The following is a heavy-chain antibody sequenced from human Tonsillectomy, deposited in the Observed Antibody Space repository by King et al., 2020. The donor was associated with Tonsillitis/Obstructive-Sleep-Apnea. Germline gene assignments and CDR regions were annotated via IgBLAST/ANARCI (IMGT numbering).Heavy chain of an antibody. CDR3: ARAPADYDFWSGYYSYFDN. CDR1: GGSISSGGYY. J-gene: IGHJ4*02. Sequence: QLQESGPGLVKPSQTLSLICTVSGGSISSGGYYWSWIRQHPGKGLEWIGYIYYSGSTYYNPSLRSRITISVDTSKNQFSLKLNSMTAADTAVYYFARAPADYDFWSGYYSYFDNWGQGAMVIVSS. CDR2: IYYSGST. D-gene: IGHD3-3*01. V-gene: IGHV4-31*03.